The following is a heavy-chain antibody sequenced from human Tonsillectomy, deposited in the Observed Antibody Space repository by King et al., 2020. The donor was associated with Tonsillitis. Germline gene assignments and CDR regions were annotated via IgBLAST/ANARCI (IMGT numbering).Heavy chain of an antibody. J-gene: IGHJ6*02. D-gene: IGHD6-13*01. V-gene: IGHV3-48*04. CDR1: GFTFSSYS. CDR3: ARVEPYSSSWYGWVDYYYYGMDV. Sequence: VQLVESGGGLVQPGGSLRLSCAASGFTFSSYSMNWVRQAPGKGLEWVSYISSSSSTIYYADSVKGRFTISRDNAKNSLYLQMNSLRAEDTAVYYCARVEPYSSSWYGWVDYYYYGMDVWGQGTTVTVSS. CDR2: ISSSSSTI.